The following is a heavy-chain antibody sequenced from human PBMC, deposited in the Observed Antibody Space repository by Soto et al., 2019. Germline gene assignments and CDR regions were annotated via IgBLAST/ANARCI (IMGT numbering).Heavy chain of an antibody. V-gene: IGHV3-21*06. CDR3: ATLLVPTTVLSPWFDP. CDR1: GISFGSYT. J-gene: IGHJ5*02. Sequence: GGTLRLSFTTSGISFGSYTMNWVRQAPGKGLEWVSSISTRASHIYYADSVKGRFTVSRDDGKNTLYLQMNNLRAEGTAVYFCATLLVPTTVLSPWFDPWGQGTLVT. CDR2: ISTRASHI. D-gene: IGHD1-7*01.